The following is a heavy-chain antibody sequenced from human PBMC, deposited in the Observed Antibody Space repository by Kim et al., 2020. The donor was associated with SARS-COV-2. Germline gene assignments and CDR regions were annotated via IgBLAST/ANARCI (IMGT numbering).Heavy chain of an antibody. CDR3: AKTLLMTTVTTWDY. D-gene: IGHD4-17*01. V-gene: IGHV3-23*01. Sequence: GGSLRLSCAASGFTFSCSAMSWVRQAPGKGLEWVSAISGSGGSTYYADSVKGRFTISRDNSKNTLYLQMNSLRAEDTAVYYCAKTLLMTTVTTWDYWGQGTLVTVSS. CDR1: GFTFSCSA. CDR2: ISGSGGST. J-gene: IGHJ4*02.